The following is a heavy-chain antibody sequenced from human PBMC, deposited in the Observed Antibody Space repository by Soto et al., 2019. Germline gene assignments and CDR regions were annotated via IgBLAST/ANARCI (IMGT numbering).Heavy chain of an antibody. Sequence: ASVKVSCKAPGYTFTSYGISWVRQAPGQGLEWMGWVSAYNGNTNYAQKLQGRVTMTTDTSTSTAYMELRSLRSDDTAVYYCARSLGSSGYYYKGAFDIWGQGTMVTVSS. J-gene: IGHJ3*02. V-gene: IGHV1-18*01. CDR3: ARSLGSSGYYYKGAFDI. CDR2: VSAYNGNT. CDR1: GYTFTSYG. D-gene: IGHD3-22*01.